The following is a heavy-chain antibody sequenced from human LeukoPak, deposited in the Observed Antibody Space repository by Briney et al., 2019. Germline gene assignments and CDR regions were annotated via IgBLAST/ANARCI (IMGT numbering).Heavy chain of an antibody. V-gene: IGHV1-69*13. D-gene: IGHD4-17*01. CDR2: IIPIFGTA. CDR3: ASLGGGSTVTTYLNY. Sequence: ASVKVSCKASGYTFTIYGLTWVRQAPGQGLEWMGGIIPIFGTANYAQKFQGRVTITADESTSTAYMELSSLRSEDTAVYYCASLGGGSTVTTYLNYWGQGTLVTVSS. CDR1: GYTFTIYG. J-gene: IGHJ4*02.